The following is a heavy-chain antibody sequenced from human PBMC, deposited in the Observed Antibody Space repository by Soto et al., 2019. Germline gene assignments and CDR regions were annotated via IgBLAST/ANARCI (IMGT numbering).Heavy chain of an antibody. J-gene: IGHJ6*02. CDR1: GDSCASYW. Sequence: LKDSCRGVGDSCASYWSNWVLQMPGKGLEWMGRIDPSDSYTNYSPSFQGHVTISADKSISTAYLQWSSLKASDTAIYYCVRLELSFYYGMDVWGQGTTVTVSS. CDR2: IDPSDSYT. V-gene: IGHV5-10-1*01. CDR3: VRLELSFYYGMDV. D-gene: IGHD1-7*01.